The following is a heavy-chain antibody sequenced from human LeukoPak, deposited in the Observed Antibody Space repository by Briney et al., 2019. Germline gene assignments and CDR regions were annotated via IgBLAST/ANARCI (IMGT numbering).Heavy chain of an antibody. Sequence: SVKVSCMASGGTFSSYAISWVRQAPGQGLEWMGGIIPIFGTANYAQKFQGRVTITADKSTSTAYMELSSLRSEDTAVYYCASNLGYCSSTSRHREGYYGMDVWGKGTTVTVSS. CDR2: IIPIFGTA. CDR1: GGTFSSYA. J-gene: IGHJ6*04. D-gene: IGHD2-2*02. CDR3: ASNLGYCSSTSRHREGYYGMDV. V-gene: IGHV1-69*06.